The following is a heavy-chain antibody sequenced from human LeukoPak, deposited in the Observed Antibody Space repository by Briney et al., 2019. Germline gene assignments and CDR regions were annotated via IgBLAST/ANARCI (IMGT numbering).Heavy chain of an antibody. D-gene: IGHD6-13*01. Sequence: PGGSLRLSCAASGFTFSVYAISWVRQAPGKGLEWVSAISGSGGNTYYADSVKGRFTISRDNSKNTLSLQMNSLRAEDTAVYYCARDGGNSWDYWGQGTLATVSS. CDR1: GFTFSVYA. V-gene: IGHV3-23*01. CDR3: ARDGGNSWDY. J-gene: IGHJ4*02. CDR2: ISGSGGNT.